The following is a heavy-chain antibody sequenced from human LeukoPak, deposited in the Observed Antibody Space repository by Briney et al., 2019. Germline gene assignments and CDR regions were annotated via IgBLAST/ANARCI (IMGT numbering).Heavy chain of an antibody. D-gene: IGHD1-26*01. Sequence: PGRSLRLSCAASGFTFSSYGMHWVRQAPGKGLEWVAVISYDGSNKYYADSVKGRFTISRDNSKNTLYLQMNSLRAEDTAVYYCARVEGSYSTIDYWGQGTLVTVSS. CDR2: ISYDGSNK. CDR1: GFTFSSYG. V-gene: IGHV3-30*03. J-gene: IGHJ4*02. CDR3: ARVEGSYSTIDY.